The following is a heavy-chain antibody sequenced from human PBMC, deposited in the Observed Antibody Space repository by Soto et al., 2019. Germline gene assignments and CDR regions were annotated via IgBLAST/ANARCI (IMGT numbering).Heavy chain of an antibody. D-gene: IGHD6-13*01. CDR1: GFTFSSYG. Sequence: GGSLRLSCAASGFTFSSYGMHWVRQAPGKGLEWVAVISYDGSNKYYADSVKGRFTISRDNSKNTLYLQMNSLRAEDTAVYYCANDEGSWGSGDAFDIWGQGTMVTVSS. V-gene: IGHV3-30*18. CDR3: ANDEGSWGSGDAFDI. CDR2: ISYDGSNK. J-gene: IGHJ3*02.